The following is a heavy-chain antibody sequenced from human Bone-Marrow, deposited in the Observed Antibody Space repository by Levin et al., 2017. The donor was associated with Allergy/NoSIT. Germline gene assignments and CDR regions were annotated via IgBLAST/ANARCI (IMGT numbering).Heavy chain of an antibody. V-gene: IGHV3-66*01. J-gene: IGHJ6*02. CDR3: ARDGPRASYYYYGMDV. CDR2: IYSNSRA. CDR1: GFTVSSNY. Sequence: GGSLRLSCAASGFTVSSNYMSWVRQAPGKGLEWVSVIYSNSRAYYADSVKGRFTISRDNSKNTLYLQMNSLRAEDTAVYYCARDGPRASYYYYGMDVWGQGTTVTVSS.